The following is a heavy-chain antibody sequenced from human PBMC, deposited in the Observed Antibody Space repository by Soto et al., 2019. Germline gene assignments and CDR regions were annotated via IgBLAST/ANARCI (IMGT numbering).Heavy chain of an antibody. D-gene: IGHD3-10*01. Sequence: GGSLRLSCAGSGYSFGDFWMHWVRQAPGKGLVWVSRIDNGGTNTVYAGPVKGRFTISRDNAKNTLYLQMNSLRAEDTAVYYCARDRGRPDAFNIWGQGTMVTVSS. CDR3: ARDRGRPDAFNI. CDR2: IDNGGTNT. J-gene: IGHJ3*02. V-gene: IGHV3-74*01. CDR1: GYSFGDFW.